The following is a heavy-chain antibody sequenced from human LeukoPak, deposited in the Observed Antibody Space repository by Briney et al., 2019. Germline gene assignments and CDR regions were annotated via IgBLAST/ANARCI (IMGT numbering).Heavy chain of an antibody. Sequence: GSLRLSCAASGFTFSSYAMSWVRQAPGKGLEWVSAISGSGGSTYYADSVKGRFTISRDNSKNTLYLQMNSPRAEDTAVYYCAKDLTTVTTGRGNFDYWGQGTLVTVSS. D-gene: IGHD4-17*01. CDR1: GFTFSSYA. V-gene: IGHV3-23*01. J-gene: IGHJ4*02. CDR2: ISGSGGST. CDR3: AKDLTTVTTGRGNFDY.